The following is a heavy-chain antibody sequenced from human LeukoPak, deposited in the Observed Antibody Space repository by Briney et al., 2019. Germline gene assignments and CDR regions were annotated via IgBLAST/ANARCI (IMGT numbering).Heavy chain of an antibody. Sequence: SETLSLTCAVYGGSFSGYYWSWIRQPPGKGLEWIGSMYHNGSTYYNPSLKSRVTISVDTSKNQFSLKLTSVTAADTAVYYCARHPSGRMWLQQGGWFDPWGQGTLVTVSS. D-gene: IGHD5-24*01. CDR3: ARHPSGRMWLQQGGWFDP. V-gene: IGHV4-34*01. J-gene: IGHJ5*02. CDR2: MYHNGST. CDR1: GGSFSGYY.